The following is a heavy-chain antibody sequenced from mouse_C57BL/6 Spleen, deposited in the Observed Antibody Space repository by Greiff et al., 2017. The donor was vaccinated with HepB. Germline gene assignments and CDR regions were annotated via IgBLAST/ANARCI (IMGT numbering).Heavy chain of an antibody. D-gene: IGHD2-3*01. CDR2: IDPSDSYT. CDR3: AMVPDY. Sequence: QVQLQQPGAELVKPGASVKLSCKASGYTFTSYWMQWVKQRPGQGLEWIGEIDPSDSYTNYNQKFKGKATLTVDTSSSTAYMQLSSLTSEDSAVYYCAMVPDYWGQGTTLTVSS. CDR1: GYTFTSYW. J-gene: IGHJ2*01. V-gene: IGHV1-50*01.